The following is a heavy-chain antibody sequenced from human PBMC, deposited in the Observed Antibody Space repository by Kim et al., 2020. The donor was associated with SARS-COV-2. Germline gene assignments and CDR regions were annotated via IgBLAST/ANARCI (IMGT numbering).Heavy chain of an antibody. J-gene: IGHJ3*02. Sequence: SETLSLTCSVSGGSISNYYWSWIRQSPGKGLEWLGYIYDTGSTAYKPSLKTRVSISMDTSKNQVSLRLNLVTAADTAVYYCAGHVGGGGYRIDAFDIWGQGTMVTVSS. CDR1: GGSISNYY. CDR3: AGHVGGGGYRIDAFDI. CDR2: IYDTGST. D-gene: IGHD3-16*01. V-gene: IGHV4-59*08.